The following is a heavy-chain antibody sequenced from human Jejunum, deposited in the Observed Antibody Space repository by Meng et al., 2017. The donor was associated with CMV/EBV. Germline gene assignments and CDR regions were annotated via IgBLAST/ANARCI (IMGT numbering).Heavy chain of an antibody. D-gene: IGHD4-23*01. V-gene: IGHV3-53*05. Sequence: SGFTVSDTYMSWVRQAPGKGLEWVTSLYSGGATYYTHSVVGRVTVSRDTSKNTLYLQMNNLRTDDSAIYYCARDGGTTVATYIDFWGQGSLVTVSS. CDR3: ARDGGTTVATYIDF. CDR1: GFTVSDTY. CDR2: LYSGGAT. J-gene: IGHJ4*02.